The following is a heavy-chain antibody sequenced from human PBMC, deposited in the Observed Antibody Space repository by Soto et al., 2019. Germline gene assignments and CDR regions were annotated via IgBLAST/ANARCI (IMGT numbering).Heavy chain of an antibody. CDR2: MNPNSGNT. D-gene: IGHD6-6*01. CDR3: ARGRGHLVAGGWFDP. Sequence: QVQLVQSGAEVKKPGASVKVSCKASGYTFTSYAINWVRQATGQGLEWMGWMNPNSGNTGYAQKFQGRVTITRNTTSSTSYMERSSLRSDDTAVYYGARGRGHLVAGGWFDPWGQGTLVTVSS. V-gene: IGHV1-8*01. J-gene: IGHJ5*02. CDR1: GYTFTSYA.